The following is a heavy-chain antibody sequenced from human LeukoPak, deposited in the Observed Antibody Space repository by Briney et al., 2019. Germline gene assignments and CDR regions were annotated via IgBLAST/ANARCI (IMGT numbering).Heavy chain of an antibody. CDR3: AREYYYDSSGYP. CDR1: GFTFSSYG. V-gene: IGHV3-66*01. Sequence: GGSLRLSCAASGFTFSSYGMHWVRQAPGKGLEWVSVIYSGGSTYYADSVKGRFTISRDNSKNTLYLQMNSLRAEDTAVYYCAREYYYDSSGYPWGQGTLVTVSS. D-gene: IGHD3-22*01. J-gene: IGHJ5*02. CDR2: IYSGGST.